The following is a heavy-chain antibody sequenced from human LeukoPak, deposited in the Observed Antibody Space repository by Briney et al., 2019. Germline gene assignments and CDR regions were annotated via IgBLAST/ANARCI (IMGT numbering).Heavy chain of an antibody. CDR3: ARAGPRTYYDFWSGYPGLYYYYMDV. V-gene: IGHV4-34*01. Sequence: SETLSLTCAVYCGSFSGYFWSWIRQHPGKGPELIGEINHSGSTNYNPSLKSRVTISVDTSKNQFSLKLSSVTAADTAVYYCARAGPRTYYDFWSGYPGLYYYYMDVWGKGTTVTVSS. J-gene: IGHJ6*03. CDR1: CGSFSGYF. D-gene: IGHD3-3*01. CDR2: INHSGST.